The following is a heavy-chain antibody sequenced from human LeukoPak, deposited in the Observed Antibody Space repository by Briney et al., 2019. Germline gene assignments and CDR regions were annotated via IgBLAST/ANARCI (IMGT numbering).Heavy chain of an antibody. V-gene: IGHV3-21*01. D-gene: IGHD3-22*01. Sequence: PGGSLRLSCAASGFTFSSYSMNWVRQAPGKGLEWVSSISSCSSYIYYAGSVKGRFTISRDNAKNSLYLQMNSLRAEDTAVYYCARDRNYDGSVYYEDDYFDYWGQGTLVTVSS. CDR1: GFTFSSYS. CDR2: ISSCSSYI. CDR3: ARDRNYDGSVYYEDDYFDY. J-gene: IGHJ4*02.